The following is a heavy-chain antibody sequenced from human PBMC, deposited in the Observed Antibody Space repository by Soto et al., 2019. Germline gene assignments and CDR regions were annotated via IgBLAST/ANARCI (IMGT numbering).Heavy chain of an antibody. J-gene: IGHJ3*02. CDR3: ARPLGWRDAFDI. CDR2: IKQDGSEK. Sequence: EVQLVESGGDLVQPGGSLRLSCAASGFSFNSYWMSWVRQAPGKGLEWVANIKQDGSEKYYVDSVKGRSIISRDNAENSLYLQMNSLRAEDTAVYYCARPLGWRDAFDICGQGTMVTVSS. D-gene: IGHD6-19*01. V-gene: IGHV3-7*01. CDR1: GFSFNSYW.